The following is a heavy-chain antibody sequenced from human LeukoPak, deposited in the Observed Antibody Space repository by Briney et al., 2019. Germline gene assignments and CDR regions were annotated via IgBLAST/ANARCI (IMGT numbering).Heavy chain of an antibody. Sequence: PLETLSLTCTVSGGSISDYYWSWIRQPPGKGLEWIGYIYYSGSANYNPSLKSRVTISVDTPKNQFSLKLSSVTAADTAVYYCARVGGPKYYDYGMDVWGQGTTVTVSS. D-gene: IGHD3-16*01. CDR1: GGSISDYY. V-gene: IGHV4-59*01. CDR2: IYYSGSA. CDR3: ARVGGPKYYDYGMDV. J-gene: IGHJ6*02.